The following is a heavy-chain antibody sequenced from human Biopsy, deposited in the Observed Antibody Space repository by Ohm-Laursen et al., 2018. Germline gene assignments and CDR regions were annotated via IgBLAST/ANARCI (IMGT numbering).Heavy chain of an antibody. D-gene: IGHD3-9*01. J-gene: IGHJ6*02. CDR2: INPTGGTA. CDR1: GYSFTKYY. CDR3: ARDETGSSVFGPYYYGMDV. V-gene: IGHV1-46*01. Sequence: SVNVSCKASGYSFTKYYINWVRQAPGQGLEWVGIINPTGGTASYAEKFQGRVTLTRDTSTGTVYLELNSLISEDTALYYCARDETGSSVFGPYYYGMDVWGQGTTVTVSS.